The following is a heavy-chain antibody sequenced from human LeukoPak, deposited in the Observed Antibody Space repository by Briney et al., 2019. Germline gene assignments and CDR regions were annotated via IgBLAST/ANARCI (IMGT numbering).Heavy chain of an antibody. J-gene: IGHJ3*02. CDR3: ARDRVAGTCGCAYYI. D-gene: IGHD1-1*01. Sequence: SQTLSLTCTVSGGSNSCGGCYWSWIRQHPGKGLEWIGYIYYSGSTYYNPSLKSRVTISVDTSKNQFSLKLSSVTAADTAVYYCARDRVAGTCGCAYYIGGQGTMVTVSS. V-gene: IGHV4-31*03. CDR2: IYYSGST. CDR1: GGSNSCGGCY.